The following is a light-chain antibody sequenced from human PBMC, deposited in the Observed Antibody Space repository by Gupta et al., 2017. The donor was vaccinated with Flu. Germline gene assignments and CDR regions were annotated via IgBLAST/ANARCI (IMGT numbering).Light chain of an antibody. V-gene: IGKV3-15*01. CDR3: QQDTVWLHT. J-gene: IGKJ2*01. CDR2: GAS. Sequence: PATLSVSPGEGATLSCRASQSLGVNLAWYQQKPGQPPRLLMYGASTRATGVPARFSGRGSGTDFTLTISSLQSEDFAVYYCQQDTVWLHTFGQGTKLEIK. CDR1: QSLGVN.